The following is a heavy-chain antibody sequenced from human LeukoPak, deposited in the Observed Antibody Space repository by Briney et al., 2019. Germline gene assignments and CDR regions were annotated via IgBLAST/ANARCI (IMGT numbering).Heavy chain of an antibody. CDR1: GYSFSDFW. CDR2: IYPGDSDT. CDR3: ARSSGNDAFDI. Sequence: GESLKISCKGSGYSFSDFWIVWVRQMPGQGLEWMGIIYPGDSDTRYSPSFQGQVTISADKSISTAYLQWSSLKASDTAMYYCARSSGNDAFDIWGQGTMVTVSS. J-gene: IGHJ3*02. D-gene: IGHD4-23*01. V-gene: IGHV5-51*01.